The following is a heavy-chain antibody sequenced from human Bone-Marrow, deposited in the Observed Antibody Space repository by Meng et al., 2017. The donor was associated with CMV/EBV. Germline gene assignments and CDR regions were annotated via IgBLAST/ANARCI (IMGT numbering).Heavy chain of an antibody. V-gene: IGHV3-30*02. CDR3: AKEDSSSWRYYYYGTDV. D-gene: IGHD6-13*01. CDR1: GFTFSSYG. J-gene: IGHJ6*04. Sequence: GESLKISCAASGFTFSSYGMHWVRQAPGKGLEWVAFIRYDGGSKYYADSVKGRFTISRDNSKNTLYLQMNSLRAEDTAVYYCAKEDSSSWRYYYYGTDVWGEGTTVTVSS. CDR2: IRYDGGSK.